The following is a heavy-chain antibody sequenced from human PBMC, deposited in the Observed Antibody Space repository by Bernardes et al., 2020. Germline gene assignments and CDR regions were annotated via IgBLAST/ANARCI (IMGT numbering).Heavy chain of an antibody. CDR2: IYYSGST. Sequence: SETLSLTCTVSGGSISSYYWSWIRQPPGKGLEWIGYIYYSGSTNYNPSLKSRVTISVDTSKNQFSLKLSSVTAADTAVYYCARAPGRDGGFDPWGQGTLVTVSS. V-gene: IGHV4-59*01. J-gene: IGHJ5*02. D-gene: IGHD1-26*01. CDR1: GGSISSYY. CDR3: ARAPGRDGGFDP.